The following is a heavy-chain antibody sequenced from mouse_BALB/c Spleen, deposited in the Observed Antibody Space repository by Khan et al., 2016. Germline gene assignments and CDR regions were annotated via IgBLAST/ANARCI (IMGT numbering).Heavy chain of an antibody. D-gene: IGHD1-1*01. CDR1: GYTFTNYG. V-gene: IGHV9-3-1*01. CDR2: INTYSGES. CDR3: ARYRYYNGSSRYFDG. J-gene: IGHJ1*01. Sequence: QIQLVQSGPELKRPGKTVKISCKASGYTFTNYGINWVKQAPGKGLKWMGWINTYSGESTYADDFKGRFAFSLETSANTAYLQINNLKYEDTATYFRARYRYYNGSSRYFDGGGEGTTFIVSS.